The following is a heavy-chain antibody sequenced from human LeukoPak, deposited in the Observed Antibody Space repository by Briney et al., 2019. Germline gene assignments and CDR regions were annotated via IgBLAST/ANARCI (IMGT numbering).Heavy chain of an antibody. J-gene: IGHJ3*02. Sequence: GASVKVSCKASGGTFSSYAISWVRQAPGQGLERMGGIITIFGTANYAQKFQGRVTITADGSTSTAYMELSSLRSEDTAVYYCAREGNGDYGAFDIWGQGTMVTVSS. V-gene: IGHV1-69*13. CDR3: AREGNGDYGAFDI. CDR2: IITIFGTA. D-gene: IGHD4-17*01. CDR1: GGTFSSYA.